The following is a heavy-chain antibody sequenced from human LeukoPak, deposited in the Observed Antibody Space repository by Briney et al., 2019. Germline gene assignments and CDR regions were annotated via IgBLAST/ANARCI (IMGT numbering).Heavy chain of an antibody. D-gene: IGHD6-13*01. CDR1: GFTLSSYA. Sequence: PGGSLRLSCAAYGFTLSSYAMSWVRQAPGKGMEWVSAISGSGGSTYYADSVKGRFTISRDNSKNTLYLQMNSLRAEDTAVYYCAKAGKQQLVHFDYWGQGTLVTVSS. CDR2: ISGSGGST. J-gene: IGHJ4*02. V-gene: IGHV3-23*01. CDR3: AKAGKQQLVHFDY.